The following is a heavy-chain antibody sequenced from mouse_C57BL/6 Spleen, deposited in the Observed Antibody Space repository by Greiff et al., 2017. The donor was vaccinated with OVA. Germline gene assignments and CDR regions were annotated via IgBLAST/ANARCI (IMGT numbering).Heavy chain of an antibody. D-gene: IGHD1-1*01. Sequence: QVQLQQPGAELVKPGASVKLSCKASGYTFTSYWMHWVKQRPGQGLEWIGMIHPNSGSTNYNEKFKSKATLTVDKSSSTAYMQLSSLTSEAAAVYYCARGTVVAPYFDYWGQGTTLTVSS. CDR3: ARGTVVAPYFDY. V-gene: IGHV1-64*01. CDR2: IHPNSGST. CDR1: GYTFTSYW. J-gene: IGHJ2*01.